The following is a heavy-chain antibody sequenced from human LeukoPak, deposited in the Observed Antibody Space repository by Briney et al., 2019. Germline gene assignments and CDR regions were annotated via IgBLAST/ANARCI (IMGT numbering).Heavy chain of an antibody. CDR3: ARSKQQLDDAFDI. CDR1: GYSFTSYW. CDR2: IYPGDSDT. Sequence: GESLKISCKGSGYSFTSYWIGWVRQMPGKGLEWMGIIYPGDSDTRYSPSFQGQVTISADKSISTAYLQWSSLKASDTAMYYCARSKQQLDDAFDIWGQGTMVTVSS. V-gene: IGHV5-51*01. J-gene: IGHJ3*02. D-gene: IGHD6-13*01.